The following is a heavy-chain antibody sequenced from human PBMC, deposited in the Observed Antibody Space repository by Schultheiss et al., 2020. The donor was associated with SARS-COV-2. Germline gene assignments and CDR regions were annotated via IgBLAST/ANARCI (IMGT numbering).Heavy chain of an antibody. CDR1: GYSFTSYW. J-gene: IGHJ6*02. Sequence: GESLKISCKGSGYSFTSYWIGWVRQMPGKGLEWMGIIYPGDSDTRYSPSFRGQVTISVDKSISTAYLQWSSLKASDTAMYYCARLTDYYGSGSYGNPYYYGMDVWGQGTTVTVSS. CDR3: ARLTDYYGSGSYGNPYYYGMDV. CDR2: IYPGDSDT. D-gene: IGHD3-10*01. V-gene: IGHV5-51*01.